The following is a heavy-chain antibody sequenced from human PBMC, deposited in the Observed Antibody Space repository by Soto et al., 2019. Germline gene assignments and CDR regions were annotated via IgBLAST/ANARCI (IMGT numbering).Heavy chain of an antibody. D-gene: IGHD4-17*01. J-gene: IGHJ4*02. Sequence: GGSLRLSCAASGFTFDDYAMHWVRQAPGKGLEWVSGISWNSGSTYYADSVKGRFTISRDNSKNTLYLQMNSLRAEDTAVYYWAKVGDYGGNSDWGQGTLVTVSS. CDR2: ISWNSGST. CDR1: GFTFDDYA. V-gene: IGHV3-23*01. CDR3: AKVGDYGGNSD.